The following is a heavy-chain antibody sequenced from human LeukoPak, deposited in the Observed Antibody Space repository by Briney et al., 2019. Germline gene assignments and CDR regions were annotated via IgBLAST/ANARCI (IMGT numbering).Heavy chain of an antibody. Sequence: SETLSLTCAVYGGSFSGYYWSWIRQPPGKGLEWIGEINHSGSTNYNPSLKSRVTISVDTSKNQFSLKLSSVTAADTAVYYCARPRSSLYYYGSGRSGYYYMDVWGKGTTVTISS. V-gene: IGHV4-34*01. J-gene: IGHJ6*03. CDR3: ARPRSSLYYYGSGRSGYYYMDV. CDR1: GGSFSGYY. CDR2: INHSGST. D-gene: IGHD3-10*01.